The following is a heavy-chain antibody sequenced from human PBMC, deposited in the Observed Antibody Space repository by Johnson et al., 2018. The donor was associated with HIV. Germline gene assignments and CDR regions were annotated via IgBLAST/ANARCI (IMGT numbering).Heavy chain of an antibody. CDR1: GFTFSNYA. CDR2: ISYDGSEK. D-gene: IGHD1-26*01. V-gene: IGHV3-30*04. J-gene: IGHJ3*02. CDR3: ARDREWELLFGAFVI. Sequence: QVQLVESGGGVVQPGRSLRLSCAASGFTFSNYAMHWVRQAPGKGLQWVAVISYDGSEKYFADSVKGRFSISRDNSNNTLYLQMNSLRPEDTAVYYCARDREWELLFGAFVIWGQATVVTVSS.